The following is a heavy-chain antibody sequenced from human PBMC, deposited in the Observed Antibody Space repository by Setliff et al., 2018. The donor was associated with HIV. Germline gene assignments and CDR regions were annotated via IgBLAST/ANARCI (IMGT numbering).Heavy chain of an antibody. CDR1: GDSLAGSHYS. CDR3: ARLGDNSDWRSNYFFYYMDV. V-gene: IGHV4-39*01. D-gene: IGHD3-22*01. Sequence: SEALSLTCTVSGDSLAGSHYSWGGVRQPPGQGLEWLGNLFHTGSSYFNPSLKSRLTMSVDTSKNQFSLSLISMTAADSAVYYCARLGDNSDWRSNYFFYYMDVWG. CDR2: LFHTGSS. J-gene: IGHJ6*03.